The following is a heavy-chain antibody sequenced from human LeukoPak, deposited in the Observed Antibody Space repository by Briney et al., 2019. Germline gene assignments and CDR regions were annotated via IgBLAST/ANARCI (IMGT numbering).Heavy chain of an antibody. CDR2: ISSSSSYI. J-gene: IGHJ3*02. CDR3: AREGTTMVRGVIPDAFDI. V-gene: IGHV3-21*01. Sequence: GGSLRLSCAASGFTFRNYWMHWVRQVPGKGLEWVSSISSSSSYIYYADSVKGRFTISRDNAKNSLYLQMNSLRAEDTAVYYCAREGTTMVRGVIPDAFDIWGQGTMVTVSS. CDR1: GFTFRNYW. D-gene: IGHD3-10*01.